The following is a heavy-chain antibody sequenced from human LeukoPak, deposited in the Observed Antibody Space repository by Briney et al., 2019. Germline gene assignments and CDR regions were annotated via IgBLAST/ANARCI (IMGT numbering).Heavy chain of an antibody. V-gene: IGHV3-23*01. CDR3: AKSWSGYLDY. CDR2: ISDSGGST. J-gene: IGHJ4*02. CDR1: GFTFSSYS. D-gene: IGHD3-3*01. Sequence: GGSLRLSCAASGFTFSSYSMNWVRQGPGKGLEWVSTISDSGGSTYYADSVKGRFTISRDNSKNTLYLQMNSLRAEDTALYYCAKSWSGYLDYWGQGTLVTVSS.